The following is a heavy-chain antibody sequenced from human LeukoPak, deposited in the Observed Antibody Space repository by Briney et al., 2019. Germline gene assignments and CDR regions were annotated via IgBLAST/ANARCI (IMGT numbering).Heavy chain of an antibody. CDR3: ARVVRLHWYFDL. J-gene: IGHJ2*01. Sequence: AGGSLRLSCAASGFTFSDHYMNWVRQAPGKGLEWVSSISSSSGYIYYADSVKGRFTISRDNAKNSLYLQMNSLRAEDTAVYYCARVVRLHWYFDLWGRGTLVTVSS. D-gene: IGHD6-13*01. CDR1: GFTFSDHY. CDR2: ISSSSGYI. V-gene: IGHV3-21*01.